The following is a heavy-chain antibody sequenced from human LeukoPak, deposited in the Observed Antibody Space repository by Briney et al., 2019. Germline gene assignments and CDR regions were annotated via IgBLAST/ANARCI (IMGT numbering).Heavy chain of an antibody. J-gene: IGHJ4*02. CDR2: INAGNGNT. Sequence: ASVKVSCKASGYTFTTYAMHWVPQAPGQRLEWMGWINAGNGNTKYSQKFQGRVTITRDTSASTAYMELSSLRPEDTAVYYCARGAPAPLSSGSYYTGYYFDYWGQGTLVTVSS. D-gene: IGHD3-10*01. CDR1: GYTFTTYA. V-gene: IGHV1-3*01. CDR3: ARGAPAPLSSGSYYTGYYFDY.